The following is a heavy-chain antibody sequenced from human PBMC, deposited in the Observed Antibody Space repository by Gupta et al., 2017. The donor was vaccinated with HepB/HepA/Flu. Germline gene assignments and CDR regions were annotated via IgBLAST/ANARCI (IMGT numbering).Heavy chain of an antibody. CDR2: IYYSGST. Sequence: QLQLQESGPGLVKPSETLSLTCTVSGGSISSSSYYWGWIRQPPGKGLEWIGSIYYSGSTYYNPSLKSRVTISVDTSKNQFSLKLSSVTAADTAVYYGASEGGYCSGGSCYEFDYWGQGTLVTGSS. V-gene: IGHV4-39*01. D-gene: IGHD2-15*01. CDR3: ASEGGYCSGGSCYEFDY. J-gene: IGHJ4*02. CDR1: GGSISSSSYY.